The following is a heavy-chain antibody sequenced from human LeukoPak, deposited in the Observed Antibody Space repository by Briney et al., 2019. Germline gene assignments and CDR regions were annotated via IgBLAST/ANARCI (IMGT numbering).Heavy chain of an antibody. CDR1: GGSFSGHY. D-gene: IGHD1-26*01. CDR2: VNHSGDT. V-gene: IGHV4-34*01. Sequence: SETLSLTCAVYGGSFSGHYWSWVRQPPGKGLEWIGEVNHSGDTHYNPSLNGRVTMSLDKSSNQLSLHLTSVTAADTATYYCSRESGPFCPFGYWGQGTLVIVSS. J-gene: IGHJ4*02. CDR3: SRESGPFCPFGY.